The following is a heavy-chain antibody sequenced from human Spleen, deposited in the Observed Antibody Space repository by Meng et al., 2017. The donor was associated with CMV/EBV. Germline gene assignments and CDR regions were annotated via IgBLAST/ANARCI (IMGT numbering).Heavy chain of an antibody. Sequence: SNLWTGVRQGTGKGREWIGENYHSGSTNYKPSLKSRVTISVDKFKNQSSLKLGSVTAADTAVYYCARIERRRILKYCGSDCSTTDYWGQGTLVTVSS. D-gene: IGHD2-21*02. J-gene: IGHJ4*02. CDR3: ARIERRRILKYCGSDCSTTDY. V-gene: IGHV4-4*02. CDR1: SNL. CDR2: NYHSGST.